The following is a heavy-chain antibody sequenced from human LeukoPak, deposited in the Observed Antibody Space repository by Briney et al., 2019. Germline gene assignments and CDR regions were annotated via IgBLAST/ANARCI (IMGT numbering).Heavy chain of an antibody. D-gene: IGHD3-10*02. Sequence: GPLRLSCAASGFSFGTYWMTWVRQAPGKGLEWVANIKQDGSEKYYVDSVKGRFTISRDNAKNSLYLQMNSLRAEDTAVYFCARSIHVVFPFGHWGEGDLVAVSS. CDR2: IKQDGSEK. V-gene: IGHV3-7*01. J-gene: IGHJ4*02. CDR1: GFSFGTYW. CDR3: ARSIHVVFPFGH.